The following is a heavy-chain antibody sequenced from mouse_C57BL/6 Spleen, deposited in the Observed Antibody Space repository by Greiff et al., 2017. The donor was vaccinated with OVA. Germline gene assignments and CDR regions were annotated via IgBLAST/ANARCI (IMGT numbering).Heavy chain of an antibody. D-gene: IGHD1-1*01. CDR2: IDPSDSYT. CDR1: GYTFTSYW. Sequence: QVQLQQPGAELVMPGASVKLSCKASGYTFTSYWMHWVKQRPGQGLEWIGEIDPSDSYTNYNQKFKGKSTLTVDKSSSPAYMQLSSLTSEDSAVYYCARWGTTGFAYWGQGTLVTVSA. CDR3: ARWGTTGFAY. V-gene: IGHV1-69*01. J-gene: IGHJ3*01.